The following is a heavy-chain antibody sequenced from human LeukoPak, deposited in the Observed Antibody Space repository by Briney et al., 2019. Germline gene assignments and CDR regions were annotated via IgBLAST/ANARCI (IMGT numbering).Heavy chain of an antibody. CDR3: AGYYGSGQWDN. V-gene: IGHV4-59*12. Sequence: GSLRLSCAASGFTFSSYEMNWVRQAPGKGLEWIGYTYNSGSSSYSPSFKSRVTISTDTPRNQFFLRLTSVTAADTAVYYCAGYYGSGQWDNWGQGTLVTVSS. CDR2: TYNSGSS. CDR1: GFTFSSYE. J-gene: IGHJ4*02. D-gene: IGHD3-10*01.